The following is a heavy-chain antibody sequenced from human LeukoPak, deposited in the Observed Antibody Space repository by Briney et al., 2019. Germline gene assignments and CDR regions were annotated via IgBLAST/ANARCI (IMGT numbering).Heavy chain of an antibody. CDR1: GFTFSSYA. D-gene: IGHD3-9*01. V-gene: IGHV3-64D*06. J-gene: IGHJ4*02. CDR2: IGINGDST. CDR3: VKDNSWVIITYYFDY. Sequence: PGGSLRLSCSASGFTFSSYAMHWVRQAPGKGLEYVSTIGINGDSTYYADSVKGRFTISRDNSKNTLYLQMSSLRAEDTAVYYCVKDNSWVIITYYFDYWGQGTLVTVSS.